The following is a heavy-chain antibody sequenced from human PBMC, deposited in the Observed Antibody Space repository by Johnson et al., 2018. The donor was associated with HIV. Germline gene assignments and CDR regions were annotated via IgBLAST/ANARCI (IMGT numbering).Heavy chain of an antibody. CDR3: ARDFGLEWELDGAFDI. J-gene: IGHJ3*02. V-gene: IGHV3-13*01. CDR1: GFTFSSYD. Sequence: QLVESGGGLKQPGGSLRLSCAASGFTFSSYDMHWVRQATGNGLEWVSTIGTAGDTYYPGSVKGRFTVSREDAKNSLYLQMNSLRAGDTALYYCARDFGLEWELDGAFDIWGQGTMVTVSS. CDR2: IGTAGDT. D-gene: IGHD1-26*01.